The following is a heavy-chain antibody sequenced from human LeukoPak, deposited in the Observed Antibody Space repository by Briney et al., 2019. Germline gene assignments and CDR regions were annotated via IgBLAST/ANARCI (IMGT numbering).Heavy chain of an antibody. Sequence: PSETLSLTCAVYGGSFSGYYWSWIRQPPGKGLEWIGEINHSGSTNYNPSFKSRVTMSVDMSKNQFSLKLSSVTAADTAVYYFARPFRGSHYYYMDVWGKGTTVTISS. V-gene: IGHV4-34*01. CDR2: INHSGST. J-gene: IGHJ6*03. CDR3: ARPFRGSHYYYMDV. CDR1: GGSFSGYY. D-gene: IGHD1-26*01.